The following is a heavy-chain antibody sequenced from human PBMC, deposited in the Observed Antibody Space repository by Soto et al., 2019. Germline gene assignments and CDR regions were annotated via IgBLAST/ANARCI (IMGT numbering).Heavy chain of an antibody. CDR1: GYSISSSNW. J-gene: IGHJ3*02. D-gene: IGHD2-2*01. V-gene: IGHV4-28*01. CDR3: ARTKLGYCISTSCARTRLDAFDI. Sequence: PSETLSLTCAVSGYSISSSNWWGWIRQPPGKGLEWIGYIYYSGSTYYNPSLKSRVTMSVDTSKNQFSLKLSSVTAVDTAVYYCARTKLGYCISTSCARTRLDAFDIWGQGTMVTVSS. CDR2: IYYSGST.